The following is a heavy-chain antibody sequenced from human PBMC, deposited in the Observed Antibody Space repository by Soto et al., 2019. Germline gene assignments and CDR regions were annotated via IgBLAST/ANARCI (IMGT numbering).Heavy chain of an antibody. V-gene: IGHV4-39*01. Sequence: QLQLQESGPGLVKPSETLSLTCTVSGGSISSSSYYWGWIRQPPGKGLEWIGNIYYSGSTYYNPSLKSRVTISVDTSKNQFSLKLSSVTAADTAVYYCARLSRTLTTLTNVGYFQHWGQGTLVTVSS. D-gene: IGHD4-17*01. CDR3: ARLSRTLTTLTNVGYFQH. J-gene: IGHJ1*01. CDR2: IYYSGST. CDR1: GGSISSSSYY.